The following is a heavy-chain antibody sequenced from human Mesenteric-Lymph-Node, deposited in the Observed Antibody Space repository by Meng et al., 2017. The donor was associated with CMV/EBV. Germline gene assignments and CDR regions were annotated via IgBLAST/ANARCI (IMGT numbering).Heavy chain of an antibody. J-gene: IGHJ4*02. CDR3: ARAVRYDILTGHYTYYFDY. V-gene: IGHV4-34*01. D-gene: IGHD3-9*01. CDR1: SFSGYY. Sequence: SFSGYYWSWIRQPPGKGLEWIGEINHSGSTNYNPSLKSRVTISVDTSKNQFSLKLSSVTAADTAVYYCARAVRYDILTGHYTYYFDYWGQGTLVTVSS. CDR2: INHSGST.